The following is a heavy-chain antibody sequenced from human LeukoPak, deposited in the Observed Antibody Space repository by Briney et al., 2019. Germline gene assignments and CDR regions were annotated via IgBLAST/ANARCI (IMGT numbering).Heavy chain of an antibody. CDR1: GFTFSSYS. CDR3: ARDLASSSCPCRWFDL. Sequence: PGGSLRLSCAASGFTFSSYSMNWVRQAPGKGLEWVSSISSSSSYIKYADSLKGRFTISRDNAKNSLYLQVNSLRAEDTAVYYCARDLASSSCPCRWFDLWGQGTLVTFSS. J-gene: IGHJ5*02. V-gene: IGHV3-21*01. CDR2: ISSSSSYI. D-gene: IGHD6-13*01.